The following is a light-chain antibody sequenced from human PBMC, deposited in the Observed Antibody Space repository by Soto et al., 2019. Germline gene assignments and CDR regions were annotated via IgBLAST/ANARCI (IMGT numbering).Light chain of an antibody. CDR3: KSYTSRVTLV. J-gene: IGLJ3*02. CDR2: EVG. Sequence: QSVLTQPASVSGSPGQSITISCTGTSSHVGAYHVVSWYQQHPGKAPKLMIYEVGDRPSGVSNRFSGSKSGDTASLTISGLQAEDEADYYCKSYTSRVTLVFGGGTKVTVL. CDR1: SSHVGAYHV. V-gene: IGLV2-14*01.